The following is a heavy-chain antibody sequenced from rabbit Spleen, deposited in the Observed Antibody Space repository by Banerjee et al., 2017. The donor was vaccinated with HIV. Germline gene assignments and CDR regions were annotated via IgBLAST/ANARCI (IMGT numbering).Heavy chain of an antibody. CDR1: GFSFSSSAY. V-gene: IGHV1S43*01. D-gene: IGHD1-1*01. Sequence: QSLEESGGGLVQPGGSLTLTCTASGFSFSSSAYIYWVRQAPGKGLAWIAWIYTRDGSTWYASWVNGRFTISRSTSLNTVDLKMTSLAAADTATYFCARDTSSSFSSYGMDLWGPGTLVTVS. J-gene: IGHJ6*01. CDR3: ARDTSSSFSSYGMDL. CDR2: IYTRDGST.